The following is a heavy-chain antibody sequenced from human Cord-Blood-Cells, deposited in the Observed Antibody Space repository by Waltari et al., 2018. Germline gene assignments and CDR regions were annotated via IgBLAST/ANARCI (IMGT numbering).Heavy chain of an antibody. J-gene: IGHJ4*02. Sequence: QVQLVQSGAEVKKPGASVKVSCKASGYTFTGYYMHWVRQAPGQGLEWMGRINPNIGGTNYAQKFQGRVTMTRDTSISTAYMELSRLRSDDTAVYYCARECSSTSCYDYWGQGTLVTVSS. D-gene: IGHD2-2*01. CDR2: INPNIGGT. CDR1: GYTFTGYY. V-gene: IGHV1-2*06. CDR3: ARECSSTSCYDY.